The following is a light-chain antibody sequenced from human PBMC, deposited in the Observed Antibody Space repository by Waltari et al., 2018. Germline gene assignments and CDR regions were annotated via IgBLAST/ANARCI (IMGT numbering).Light chain of an antibody. CDR3: QQYQSPPWT. J-gene: IGKJ1*01. CDR2: KAS. Sequence: DIQMTQFPSTLSASVGYRVTITCRASQSIGSWLAWYQQKPGEAPKVLIYKASILESGVPSRFSGSGSGTEFTLTISSLQPDDFATYYCQQYQSPPWTFGQGTNVEIK. V-gene: IGKV1-5*03. CDR1: QSIGSW.